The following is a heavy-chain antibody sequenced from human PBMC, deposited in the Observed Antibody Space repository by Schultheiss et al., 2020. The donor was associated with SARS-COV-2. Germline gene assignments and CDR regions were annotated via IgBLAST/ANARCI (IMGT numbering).Heavy chain of an antibody. Sequence: SQTLSLTCAVSGGSISSGGYSWSWIRQPPGKGLEWIGYIYYSGSTYYNPSLKSRVTISVDTSKNQFSLKLSSVTAADTAVYYCARGDYLGWFDPWGQGTLVTVSS. CDR2: IYYSGST. J-gene: IGHJ5*02. D-gene: IGHD4-11*01. CDR3: ARGDYLGWFDP. V-gene: IGHV4-30-2*05. CDR1: GGSISSGGYS.